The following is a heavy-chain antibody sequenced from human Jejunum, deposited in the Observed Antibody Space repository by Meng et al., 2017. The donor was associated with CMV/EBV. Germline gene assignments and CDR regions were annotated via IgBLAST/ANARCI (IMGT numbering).Heavy chain of an antibody. J-gene: IGHJ4*02. CDR1: GLSVDDCG. CDR2: LSWNGASI. V-gene: IGHV3-9*01. CDR3: AKGVLVSGTNYLDN. Sequence: GLSVDDCGRKCGRKDRGEGLEWVSCLSWNGASIGYAEDVKGRFTISRDNAKNTLYLQMDSLSSEESALYYCAKGVLVSGTNYLDNWGQGTLVTVSS. D-gene: IGHD5/OR15-5a*01.